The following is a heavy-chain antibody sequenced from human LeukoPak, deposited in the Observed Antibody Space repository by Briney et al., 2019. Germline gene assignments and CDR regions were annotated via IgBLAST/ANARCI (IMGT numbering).Heavy chain of an antibody. J-gene: IGHJ4*02. D-gene: IGHD6-13*01. CDR1: GFTFSSYA. Sequence: GGSLRLSCAASGFTFSSYAMSWVRQAPGKGLEWASAISGSGGSTYYADSVKGRFTISRDNSKNTLYLQMNSLRAEDTAVYYCTKSPYSSSWYPLARFDYWGQGTLVTVSS. CDR3: TKSPYSSSWYPLARFDY. CDR2: ISGSGGST. V-gene: IGHV3-23*01.